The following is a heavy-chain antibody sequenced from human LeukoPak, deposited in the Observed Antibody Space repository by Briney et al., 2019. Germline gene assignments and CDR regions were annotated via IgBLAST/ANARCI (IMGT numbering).Heavy chain of an antibody. CDR1: GFTFNSYA. CDR3: ARDRLIQLLTNWFDP. J-gene: IGHJ5*02. V-gene: IGHV3-23*01. Sequence: GGSLRLSXAASGFTFNSYALSWVRQAPGKGREWVSAISGSGDSTHYADSLKGRFTISRDNSKNTVYLQMNSLRAEDTAIYYCARDRLIQLLTNWFDPWGQGTLVTVSS. CDR2: ISGSGDST. D-gene: IGHD2-2*01.